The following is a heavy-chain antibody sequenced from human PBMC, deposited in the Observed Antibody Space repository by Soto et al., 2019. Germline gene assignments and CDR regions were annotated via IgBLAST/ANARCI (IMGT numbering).Heavy chain of an antibody. CDR3: AKAELSVVVPAAIPGDY. D-gene: IGHD2-2*02. V-gene: IGHV3-30*18. J-gene: IGHJ4*02. Sequence: GGSLRLSCAASGFTFSSYGMRWVRQAPGKGLEWVAVISYDGSNKYYADSVKGRFTISRDNSKNTLYLQMNSLRAEDTAVYYCAKAELSVVVPAAIPGDYWGKGTLVTVSS. CDR2: ISYDGSNK. CDR1: GFTFSSYG.